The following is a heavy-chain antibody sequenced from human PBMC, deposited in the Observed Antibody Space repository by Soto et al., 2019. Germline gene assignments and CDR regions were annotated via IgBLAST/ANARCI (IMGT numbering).Heavy chain of an antibody. J-gene: IGHJ3*02. CDR2: INHSGST. Sequence: SETLSLTCAVYGGSFSGYYWSWIRQPPGKGLEWIGEINHSGSTNYNPSLKSRVTISVDTSKNQFSLKLSSVTAADTAVYYCARGFRTYYYDSSGYYVGAFDIWGQGTMVTVS. CDR3: ARGFRTYYYDSSGYYVGAFDI. CDR1: GGSFSGYY. D-gene: IGHD3-22*01. V-gene: IGHV4-34*01.